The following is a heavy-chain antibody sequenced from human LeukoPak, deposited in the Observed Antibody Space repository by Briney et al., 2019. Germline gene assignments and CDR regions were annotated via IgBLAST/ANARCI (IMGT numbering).Heavy chain of an antibody. V-gene: IGHV1-69*13. CDR2: IIPIFGTA. Sequence: GASVKVSCKSSVGTFSSYAISWVRQAPGQGLEWMGGIIPIFGTANYAQKFQGRVTITADESTSTAYMELSSLRSEDTAVYYCARGDYTYYFDYWGQGTLVTVSS. J-gene: IGHJ4*02. CDR1: VGTFSSYA. CDR3: ARGDYTYYFDY. D-gene: IGHD3-16*01.